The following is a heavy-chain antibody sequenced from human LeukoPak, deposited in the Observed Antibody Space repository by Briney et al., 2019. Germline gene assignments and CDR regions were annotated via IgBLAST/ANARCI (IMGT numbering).Heavy chain of an antibody. Sequence: GGSLRLSCAASGFTVSSNYMSWVSQAPGEGLEWGSVIYSGGSTYYADSVKGRFTISRDNTKNTLYLQMNSLRAEATAVYYCAKDAITLVRGAKYYMDVWGKGTTVTISS. CDR1: GFTVSSNY. CDR3: AKDAITLVRGAKYYMDV. J-gene: IGHJ6*03. V-gene: IGHV3-53*01. D-gene: IGHD3-10*01. CDR2: IYSGGST.